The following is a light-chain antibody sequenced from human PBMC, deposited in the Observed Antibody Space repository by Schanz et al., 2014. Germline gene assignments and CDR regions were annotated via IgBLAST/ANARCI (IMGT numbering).Light chain of an antibody. Sequence: DIQMTQSPSSLSASVGDSVTISCRASQSITSFLNWYQHKPGRAPKLLIYATSTLQTGVPSRFSGSGFGTDFTLTISSLQSEDFAAYYCQQYDNWPRTFGGGTKVEIK. J-gene: IGKJ4*01. V-gene: IGKV1-39*01. CDR3: QQYDNWPRT. CDR2: ATS. CDR1: QSITSF.